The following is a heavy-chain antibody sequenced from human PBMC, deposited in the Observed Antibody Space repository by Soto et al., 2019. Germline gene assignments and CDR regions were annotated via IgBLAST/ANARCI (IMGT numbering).Heavy chain of an antibody. J-gene: IGHJ4*02. CDR1: GGSITSGGYY. Sequence: QVQLQESGPGLVKPSQTLSLTCTVSGGSITSGGYYWSWIRQHPGKGLEWIGYINYRGSTNYNPSHRRRVIISRDTSKNKLSLNLSSVTAADRAIYYCARNYYNSKVYCYWGQGTLVTVSS. V-gene: IGHV4-31*03. D-gene: IGHD3-22*01. CDR2: INYRGST. CDR3: ARNYYNSKVYCY.